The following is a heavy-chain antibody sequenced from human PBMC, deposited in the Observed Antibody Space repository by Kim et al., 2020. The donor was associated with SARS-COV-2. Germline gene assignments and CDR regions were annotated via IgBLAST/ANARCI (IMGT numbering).Heavy chain of an antibody. Sequence: SETLSLTCTVSGGSISSSSYYWGWIRQPPGKGLEWIGSIYYSGSTYYNPSLKSRVTISVDTSKNQFSLKLSSVTAADTAVYYCAREPGIAAGGFDPWGQGTLVTVSS. V-gene: IGHV4-39*07. CDR3: AREPGIAAGGFDP. J-gene: IGHJ5*02. CDR2: IYYSGST. D-gene: IGHD6-13*01. CDR1: GGSISSSSYY.